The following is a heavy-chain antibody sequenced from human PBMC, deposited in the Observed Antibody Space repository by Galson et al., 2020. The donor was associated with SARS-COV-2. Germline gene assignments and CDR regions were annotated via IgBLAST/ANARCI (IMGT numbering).Heavy chain of an antibody. CDR2: INPNGGST. CDR1: GYTFTSYY. V-gene: IGHV1-46*01. D-gene: IGHD2-8*01. CDR3: ARPGWDLDIVLMVGDIAPGYFCYMDV. J-gene: IGHJ6*03. Sequence: ASVKVSCKASGYTFTSYYMHWVRQAPGQGLEWMGIINPNGGSTSYAQKFQGRVTMTRDTSTSTAYMELSSLRSEDTAVYYCARPGWDLDIVLMVGDIAPGYFCYMDVWGKGTTVTVSS.